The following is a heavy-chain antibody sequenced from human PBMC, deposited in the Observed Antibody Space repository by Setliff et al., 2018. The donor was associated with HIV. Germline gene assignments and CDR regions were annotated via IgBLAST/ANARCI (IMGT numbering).Heavy chain of an antibody. CDR1: GGTFSSYA. J-gene: IGHJ6*03. CDR3: VDSSDYHRGSYYYYIDV. Sequence: SVKVSCKASGGTFSSYAITWVRQAPGQGLEWMGGIIPLHGIANYIQKFQGRVTITADKSTSTSYMELSSLRSEDTAVYYCVDSSDYHRGSYYYYIDVWGSGTTVTVSS. D-gene: IGHD3-22*01. V-gene: IGHV1-69*10. CDR2: IIPLHGIA.